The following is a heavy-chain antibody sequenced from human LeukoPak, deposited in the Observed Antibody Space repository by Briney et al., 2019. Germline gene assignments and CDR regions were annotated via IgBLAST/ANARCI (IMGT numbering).Heavy chain of an antibody. J-gene: IGHJ4*02. D-gene: IGHD6-13*01. CDR2: IIGRGDNT. CDR3: AKEIPYSSSWIHYFDY. CDR1: GFTFSNYA. V-gene: IGHV3-23*01. Sequence: GGSLRLSCAASGFTFSNYAMSWVRQVPGKGLEWVSVIIGRGDNTYYADSVKGRFTISRDNSKNTLYLQMNSLRAEDTAVYYCAKEIPYSSSWIHYFDYWGQGTLVTVSS.